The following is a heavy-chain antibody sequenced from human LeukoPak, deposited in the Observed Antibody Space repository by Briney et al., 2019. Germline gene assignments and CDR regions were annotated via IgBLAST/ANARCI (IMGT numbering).Heavy chain of an antibody. D-gene: IGHD3-22*01. V-gene: IGHV1-2*02. CDR2: INPNSGGT. Sequence: ASVKVSCKASGYTFTGNYMHWVRQAPGQGLEWMGWINPNSGGTNYAQRFQGRVTMTRDTSISTAYIELNRLTSDDTAVYYCARGGASSGYYSSQGDYWGQGTLVTVSS. CDR3: ARGGASSGYYSSQGDY. J-gene: IGHJ4*02. CDR1: GYTFTGNY.